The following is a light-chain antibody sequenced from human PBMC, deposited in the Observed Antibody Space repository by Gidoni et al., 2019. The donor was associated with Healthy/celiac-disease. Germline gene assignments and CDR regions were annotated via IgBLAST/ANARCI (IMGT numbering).Light chain of an antibody. Sequence: EIVLTQSPATLPLSPGERATLSCRASQSVSSYLAWYQQKPGQAPRLLIYDASNRATGIPARFSGSGSGTDFTLTISSLEPEDFAVYYCQQRSNWPPGITFGPGTKVDIK. CDR2: DAS. V-gene: IGKV3-11*01. CDR1: QSVSSY. CDR3: QQRSNWPPGIT. J-gene: IGKJ3*01.